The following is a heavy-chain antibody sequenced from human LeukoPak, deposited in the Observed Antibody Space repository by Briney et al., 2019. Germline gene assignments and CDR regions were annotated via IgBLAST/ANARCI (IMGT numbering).Heavy chain of an antibody. V-gene: IGHV3-13*01. J-gene: IGHJ3*02. Sequence: GGSLTLSCAASGCTFSGYDMNWVRQVTGKGLEWVSSLHTAGNAHYSVSVRGRFIISRERSKTYFSLKLNTMRAADWAVYYCSRGCQRAGYAFDIWGQGTMVTVSS. CDR2: LHTAGNA. CDR3: SRGCQRAGYAFDI. D-gene: IGHD5/OR15-5a*01. CDR1: GCTFSGYD.